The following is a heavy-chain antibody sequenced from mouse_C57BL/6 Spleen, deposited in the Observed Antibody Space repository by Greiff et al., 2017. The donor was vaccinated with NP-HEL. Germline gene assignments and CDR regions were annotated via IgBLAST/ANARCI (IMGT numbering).Heavy chain of an antibody. CDR3: ARSHYDYDGGAWFAY. D-gene: IGHD2-4*01. V-gene: IGHV1-76*01. CDR1: GYTFTDYY. Sequence: QVQLQQSGAELVRPGASVKLSCKASGYTFTDYYINWVKQRPGQGLEWIARIYPGSGNTYYNEKFKGKATLTAEKSSSTAYMQLSSLTSEDSAVYFCARSHYDYDGGAWFAYWGQGTLVTVSA. CDR2: IYPGSGNT. J-gene: IGHJ3*01.